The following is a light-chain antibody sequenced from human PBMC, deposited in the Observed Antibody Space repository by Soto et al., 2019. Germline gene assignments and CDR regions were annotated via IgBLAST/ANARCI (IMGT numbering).Light chain of an antibody. CDR3: CSYTSDLTPYV. CDR2: GVT. J-gene: IGLJ1*01. CDR1: SSDIGAHDD. V-gene: IGLV2-14*03. Sequence: QSVLTQPASVSGSPGQSITISCTGTSSDIGAHDDVSWYQQHPGKVPKLLIYGVTDRPSGISNRFSGSKSGNVASLTISGLQAEEEADYYCCSYTSDLTPYVFGTGTKVSV.